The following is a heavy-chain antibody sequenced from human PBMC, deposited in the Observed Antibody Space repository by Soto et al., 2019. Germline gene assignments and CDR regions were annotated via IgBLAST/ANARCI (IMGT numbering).Heavy chain of an antibody. CDR3: ARTVVEVLTGPTHDAFDI. CDR2: ISSSSSYR. D-gene: IGHD7-27*01. J-gene: IGHJ3*02. V-gene: IGHV3-21*01. CDR1: GFTFSSYS. Sequence: GGSLRLSCAASGFTFSSYSMNWVRQAPGKGLEWVSSISSSSSYRDYADSVKGRFTISRDNAKNSLYLQMNSLRAEDTAVYYGARTVVEVLTGPTHDAFDIWGQGTMVTVSS.